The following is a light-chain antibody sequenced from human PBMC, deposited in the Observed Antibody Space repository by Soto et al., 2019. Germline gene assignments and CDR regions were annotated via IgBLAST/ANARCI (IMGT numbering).Light chain of an antibody. CDR3: QQRSNWPRT. Sequence: DIQMTQSQSSLSASVGDRVTITCRASQSISSYLNWYQQKPGKAPKLLIYAASSLQSGVPSRFSGSGSGTDFTLTISSLEPEDFAVYYCQQRSNWPRTFGQGTKVDIK. V-gene: IGKV1-39*01. J-gene: IGKJ1*01. CDR2: AAS. CDR1: QSISSY.